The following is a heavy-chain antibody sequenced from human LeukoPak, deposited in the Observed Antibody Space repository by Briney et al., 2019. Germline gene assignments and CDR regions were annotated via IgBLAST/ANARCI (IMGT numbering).Heavy chain of an antibody. CDR3: AKDRAMVTLAWYFDL. V-gene: IGHV3-23*01. Sequence: GGSLRLSCAASGFTFSSYAMTWVRQAPGKGLEWVSVISGSGGSTYYADSVKGRFTISRDSSKNTLYLQMNSLRAEDTAVYYCAKDRAMVTLAWYFDLWGRGTLVTVSS. D-gene: IGHD4-17*01. CDR1: GFTFSSYA. CDR2: ISGSGGST. J-gene: IGHJ2*01.